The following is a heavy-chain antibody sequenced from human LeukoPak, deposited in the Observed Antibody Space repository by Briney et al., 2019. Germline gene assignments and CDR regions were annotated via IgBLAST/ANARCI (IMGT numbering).Heavy chain of an antibody. Sequence: PSETVSLTCTVSGGSINSYWSWIRQPAGKGLEWIGRISGSGTITYNPALQSRLSISIDTSKNQFSLKLMSVTAADTAVYYCARDSGTTGEVKFDPWGQGTLVTVSS. D-gene: IGHD3-10*01. J-gene: IGHJ5*02. CDR1: GGSINSY. CDR2: ISGSGTI. V-gene: IGHV4-4*07. CDR3: ARDSGTTGEVKFDP.